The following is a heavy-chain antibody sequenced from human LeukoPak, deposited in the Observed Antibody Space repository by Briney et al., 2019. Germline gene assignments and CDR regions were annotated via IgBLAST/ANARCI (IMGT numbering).Heavy chain of an antibody. CDR3: ARRGYYNYVPFDY. Sequence: GESLKISCKGSGYSFTNYWIGWVRQMPGKGLEWMGIIYPGDSDTRYSPSFQGQVTISADKSISAAYLQWSGLKASDTAMYYCARRGYYNYVPFDYWGQGTLVTFSS. CDR1: GYSFTNYW. CDR2: IYPGDSDT. V-gene: IGHV5-51*01. D-gene: IGHD1-20*01. J-gene: IGHJ4*02.